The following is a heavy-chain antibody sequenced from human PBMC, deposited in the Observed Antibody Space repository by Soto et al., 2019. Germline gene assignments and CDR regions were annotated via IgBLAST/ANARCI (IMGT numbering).Heavy chain of an antibody. CDR1: GGSISSSSYY. J-gene: IGHJ6*02. CDR3: ARRGFGGYYYYYYGMDV. D-gene: IGHD3-10*01. V-gene: IGHV4-39*01. CDR2: IYYSGST. Sequence: KTSETLSLTXTVSGGSISSSSYYWGWIRQPPGKGLEWIGSIYYSGSTYYNPSLKSRVTISVDTSKNQFSLKLSSVTAADTAVYYCARRGFGGYYYYYYGMDVWGQGTTVTVSS.